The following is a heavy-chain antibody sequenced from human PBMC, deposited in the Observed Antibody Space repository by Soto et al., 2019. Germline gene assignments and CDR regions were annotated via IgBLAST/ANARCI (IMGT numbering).Heavy chain of an antibody. CDR1: GFNFSSFG. D-gene: IGHD2-15*01. J-gene: IGHJ1*01. Sequence: QVQLVESGGGVVQPGRSLRLSCAASGFNFSSFGMHWVRQAPGKGLEWVAVIWYDGSNKYYADSVKGRFTISRDNSKNTLYLQMNSLRAEDTAVYYCARKYCSGGSCYSDPCKHWGQGTLVTVSS. CDR2: IWYDGSNK. V-gene: IGHV3-33*01. CDR3: ARKYCSGGSCYSDPCKH.